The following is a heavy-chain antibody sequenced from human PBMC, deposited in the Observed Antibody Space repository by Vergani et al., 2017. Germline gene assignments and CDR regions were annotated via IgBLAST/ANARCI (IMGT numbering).Heavy chain of an antibody. CDR2: ISPDGFST. Sequence: QVQLVQSGAEVGKPGASAKISCKASGYTFTAYYIHWVRQAPEQGLEWVGVISPDGFSTFYAQKFQGRVTITRDTSTSTVYVEVTSLRSDDTAVYYWAREPPLTGFFDYWGQGTLVTVSS. D-gene: IGHD3-9*01. V-gene: IGHV1-46*03. CDR1: GYTFTAYY. J-gene: IGHJ4*02. CDR3: AREPPLTGFFDY.